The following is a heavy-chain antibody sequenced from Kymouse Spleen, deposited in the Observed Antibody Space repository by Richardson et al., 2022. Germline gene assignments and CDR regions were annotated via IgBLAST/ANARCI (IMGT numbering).Heavy chain of an antibody. CDR2: IYYSGST. V-gene: IGHV4-39*01. D-gene: IGHD6-19*01. CDR3: ARHEDSSGWYFDY. Sequence: QLQLQESGPGLVKPSETLSLTCTVSGGSISSSSYYWGWIRQPPGKGLEWIGSIYYSGSTYYNPSLKSRVTISVDTSKNQFSLKLSSVTAADTAVYYCARHEDSSGWYFDYWGQGTLVTVSS. CDR1: GGSISSSSYY. J-gene: IGHJ4*02.